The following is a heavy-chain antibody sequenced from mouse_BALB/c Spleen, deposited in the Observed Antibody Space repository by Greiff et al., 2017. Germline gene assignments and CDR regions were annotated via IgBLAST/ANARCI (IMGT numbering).Heavy chain of an antibody. CDR3: ARNWNYAMDY. V-gene: IGHV5-15*02. Sequence: DVQLVESGGGLVQPGGSRKLSCAASGFTFSDYGMAWVRQAPGKGPEWVAFISNLAYSIYYADTVTGRFTISRENAKNTLYLEMSSLRSEDTAMYYCARNWNYAMDYWGQGTSVTVSS. CDR2: ISNLAYSI. D-gene: IGHD4-1*01. J-gene: IGHJ4*01. CDR1: GFTFSDYG.